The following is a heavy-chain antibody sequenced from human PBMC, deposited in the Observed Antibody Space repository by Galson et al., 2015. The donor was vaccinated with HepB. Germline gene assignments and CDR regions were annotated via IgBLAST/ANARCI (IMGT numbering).Heavy chain of an antibody. CDR2: IKQDGSEK. D-gene: IGHD3-9*01. CDR3: ARIGGRPDILTGYKYYYYYYGMDV. CDR1: GFTFSSYW. V-gene: IGHV3-7*03. J-gene: IGHJ6*02. Sequence: SLRLSCAASGFTFSSYWMSWVRQAPGKGLEWVANIKQDGSEKYYVDSVKGRFTISRDNAKNSLYLQMNSLRAEDTAVYYCARIGGRPDILTGYKYYYYYYGMDVWGQGTTVTVSS.